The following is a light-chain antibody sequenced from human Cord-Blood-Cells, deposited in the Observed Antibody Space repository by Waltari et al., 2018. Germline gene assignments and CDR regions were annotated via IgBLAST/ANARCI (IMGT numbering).Light chain of an antibody. V-gene: IGLV2-14*01. J-gene: IGLJ1*01. CDR2: DVS. CDR1: SSDVGGYNY. CDR3: SSYTSSSTLYV. Sequence: QSALTQPASVSGSPGQSFTISCTGTSSDVGGYNYVSMYQQHPGKAPKLMIYDVSNRPSGVSNRFSGSKSGNTASLTISGLQAEDEADYYCSSYTSSSTLYVFGTGTKVTVL.